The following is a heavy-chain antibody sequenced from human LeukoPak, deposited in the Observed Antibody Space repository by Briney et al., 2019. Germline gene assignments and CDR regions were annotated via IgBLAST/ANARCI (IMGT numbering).Heavy chain of an antibody. CDR1: GYTFTSYA. CDR2: INAGNGNT. Sequence: GASVKVSCKASGYTFTSYAMHWVRQAPGRRLEWMGWINAGNGNTKYSQKFQGRVTITRDTSASTAYMELSSLRSEDTAVYYCARAAHYGDYVGGGMDVWGKGTTVTVSS. D-gene: IGHD4-17*01. V-gene: IGHV1-3*01. J-gene: IGHJ6*04. CDR3: ARAAHYGDYVGGGMDV.